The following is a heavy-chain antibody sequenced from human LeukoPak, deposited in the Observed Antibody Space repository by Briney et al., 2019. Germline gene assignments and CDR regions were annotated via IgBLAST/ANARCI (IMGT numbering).Heavy chain of an antibody. J-gene: IGHJ4*02. Sequence: GGSLKISCKGFGYSFTSYWIGWVRQMPGKGLEWMGIIFPGDSDTRYSPSFQGQVTISADKSLSTASLQWRSLKASDSAIYYCARSEGYYTTSGSFYFDYWGQGTLVTVSS. CDR1: GYSFTSYW. D-gene: IGHD2-8*01. CDR3: ARSEGYYTTSGSFYFDY. V-gene: IGHV5-51*01. CDR2: IFPGDSDT.